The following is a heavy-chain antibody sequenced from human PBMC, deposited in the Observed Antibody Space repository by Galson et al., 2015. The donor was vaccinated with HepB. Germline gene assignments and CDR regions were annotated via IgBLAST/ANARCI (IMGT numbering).Heavy chain of an antibody. CDR3: ARAVSDSSGYDAEYFQH. D-gene: IGHD3-22*01. Sequence: SLRLSCAASGFTFSSYTMSWVRQAPGKGLEWVSAISGSGGSTYYADSVKGRFTISRDNSKNTLYLQMNSLRAEDTAVYYCARAVSDSSGYDAEYFQHWGQGTLVTVSS. V-gene: IGHV3-23*01. CDR1: GFTFSSYT. CDR2: ISGSGGST. J-gene: IGHJ1*01.